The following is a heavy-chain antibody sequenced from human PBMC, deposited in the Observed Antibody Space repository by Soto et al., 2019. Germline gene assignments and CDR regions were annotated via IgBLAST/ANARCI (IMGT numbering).Heavy chain of an antibody. CDR3: ARGGIAAAGTVWFDP. D-gene: IGHD6-13*01. J-gene: IGHJ5*02. CDR2: INHSGST. Sequence: SETLSLTCAVYGGSFSGYYWSWIRQPPGKGLEWIGEINHSGSTNYNPSLKSRVTISVDTSKNQFSLKLSSVTAADTAVYYCARGGIAAAGTVWFDPWGQGTLVTVSS. V-gene: IGHV4-34*01. CDR1: GGSFSGYY.